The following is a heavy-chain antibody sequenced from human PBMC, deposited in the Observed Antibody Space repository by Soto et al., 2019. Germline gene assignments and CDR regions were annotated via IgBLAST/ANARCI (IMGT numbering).Heavy chain of an antibody. CDR3: VRDGSKSLRDWFDP. CDR1: GGSISKFY. CDR2: VYATGTT. J-gene: IGHJ5*02. V-gene: IGHV4-4*07. Sequence: SETLSLTCNVSGGSISKFYWAWIRKTAGNGLEWMGRVYATGTTDYNPSLRSRVAMSVDISKKTFSLRLRSVTGADSGVYYCVRDGSKSLRDWFDPWGQGILVTV.